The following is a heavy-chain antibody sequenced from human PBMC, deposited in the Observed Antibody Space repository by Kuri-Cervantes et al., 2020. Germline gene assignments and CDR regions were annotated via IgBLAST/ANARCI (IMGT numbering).Heavy chain of an antibody. CDR1: GFTFSSYA. J-gene: IGHJ4*02. CDR2: ISGSGGST. CDR3: AKGNSIFDY. Sequence: GESLKISCAASGFTFSSYAMSWVRQAPGKGLGWVSAISGSGGSTYYADSVKGRFTISRDNSKNTLYLQMNSLRAEDTAVYYCAKGNSIFDYWGQGTLVTVSS. V-gene: IGHV3-23*01.